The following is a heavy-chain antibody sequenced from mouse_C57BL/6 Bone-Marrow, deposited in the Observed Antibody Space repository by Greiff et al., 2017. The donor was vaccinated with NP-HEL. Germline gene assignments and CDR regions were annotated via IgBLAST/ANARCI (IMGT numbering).Heavy chain of an antibody. CDR3: ARLLPYY. J-gene: IGHJ2*01. V-gene: IGHV5-12*01. CDR1: GFTFSDYY. Sequence: EVQLQESGGGLVQPGGSLKLSCAASGFTFSDYYMYWVRQTPEKRLEWVAYISNGGGSTYYPDTVKGRFTISRDNAKNTLYLQMSRLKSEDTAMYYCARLLPYYWGQGTTLTVSS. CDR2: ISNGGGST.